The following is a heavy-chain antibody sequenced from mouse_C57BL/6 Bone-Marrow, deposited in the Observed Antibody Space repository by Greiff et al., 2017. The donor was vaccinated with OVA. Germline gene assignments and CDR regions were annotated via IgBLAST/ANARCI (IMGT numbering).Heavy chain of an antibody. CDR3: TRCYSNDYAMDY. CDR2: IDPETGGT. D-gene: IGHD2-5*01. CDR1: GYTFTDYE. Sequence: VQLQQSGAELVRPGASVTLSCKASGYTFTDYEMHWVQQTPVHGLEWIGAIDPETGGTAYTHKFKGKAILTADNSSSTAYMELRSRTSEDAAVYYCTRCYSNDYAMDYWGQGTSVTVSS. J-gene: IGHJ4*01. V-gene: IGHV1-15*01.